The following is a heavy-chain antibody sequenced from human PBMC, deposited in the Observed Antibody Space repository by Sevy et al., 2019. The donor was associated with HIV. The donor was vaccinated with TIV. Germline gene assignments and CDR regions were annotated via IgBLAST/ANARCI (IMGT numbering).Heavy chain of an antibody. V-gene: IGHV3-48*02. Sequence: GGSLRLSCAASGFTFSSFSMNWVRQAPGKTLEWISYISSSGSSIYYADSVKGRFSISRDNAKRSLYLQMNSLRDEDTAVYYCAGASIPYCGGDCLYAFNIWGQGTMVTVSS. CDR1: GFTFSSFS. D-gene: IGHD2-21*02. CDR3: AGASIPYCGGDCLYAFNI. J-gene: IGHJ3*02. CDR2: ISSSGSSI.